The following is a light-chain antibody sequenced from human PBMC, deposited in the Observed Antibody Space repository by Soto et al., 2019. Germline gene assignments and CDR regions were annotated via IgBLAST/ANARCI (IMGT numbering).Light chain of an antibody. CDR3: QQSFSDPPLS. Sequence: DIQLTQSPSSLSASVGDRVTITCRASQSVSTYLNWYRQKPGEAPKLLIRAASSLEDGVPSSFSGSGSGTVFTRTINSLHPEDFATFYCQQSFSDPPLSFGGGTRVEVK. CDR1: QSVSTY. J-gene: IGKJ4*01. V-gene: IGKV1-39*01. CDR2: AAS.